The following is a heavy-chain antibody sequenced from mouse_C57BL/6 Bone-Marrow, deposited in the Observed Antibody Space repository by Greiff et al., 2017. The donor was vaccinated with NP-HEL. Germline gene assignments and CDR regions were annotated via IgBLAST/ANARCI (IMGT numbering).Heavy chain of an antibody. D-gene: IGHD1-1*01. J-gene: IGHJ4*01. Sequence: EVQLQQSGTVLARPGASVKMSCKTSGYTFTSYWMHWVKQRPGQGLEWIGAIYPGNSDTSYNQKFKGKAKLTAVTSASTAYMERSSLTNEDAAVYYCTRDYGSRYYYAMDYWGQGTSVTVSS. V-gene: IGHV1-5*01. CDR2: IYPGNSDT. CDR3: TRDYGSRYYYAMDY. CDR1: GYTFTSYW.